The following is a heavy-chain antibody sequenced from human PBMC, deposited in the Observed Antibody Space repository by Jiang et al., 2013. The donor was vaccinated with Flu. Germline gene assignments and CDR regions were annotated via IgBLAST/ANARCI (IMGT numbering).Heavy chain of an antibody. D-gene: IGHD5-24*01. J-gene: IGHJ6*03. CDR2: IHYSGST. V-gene: IGHV4-30-2*05. Sequence: EWIGFIHYSGSTYYNPSLKSRVTISVDTSKNQFSLKLSSVTAADTAVYYCASSRDGYSDKYYMDVWGKGTTVTVSS. CDR3: ASSRDGYSDKYYMDV.